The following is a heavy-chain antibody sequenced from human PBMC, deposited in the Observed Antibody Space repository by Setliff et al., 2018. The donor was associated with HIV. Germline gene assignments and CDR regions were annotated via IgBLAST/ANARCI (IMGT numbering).Heavy chain of an antibody. D-gene: IGHD6-19*01. CDR3: ARLGSGWSDSYYYAMDV. V-gene: IGHV1-18*04. CDR1: GYTFTSNF. Sequence: ASVKVSCKASGYTFTSNFMHWVRQAPGQSLEWMGWISNNNAKANFAQKFQGRVTMTTDTSTSRAYMELRSLRSDDTAVDFCARLGSGWSDSYYYAMDVWGQGTTVTAP. J-gene: IGHJ6*02. CDR2: ISNNNAKA.